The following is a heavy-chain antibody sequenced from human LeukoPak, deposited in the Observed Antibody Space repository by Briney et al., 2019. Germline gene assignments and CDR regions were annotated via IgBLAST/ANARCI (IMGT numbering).Heavy chain of an antibody. V-gene: IGHV4-59*01. J-gene: IGHJ4*02. D-gene: IGHD5-18*01. CDR3: ARGYSYYFGY. Sequence: SETLSLTCTVSGGSISSYYWSWIRQPPGKGLEWIGYIYSSGSTNYNPSLKSRVTISVDTSKSQFSLKLSSVSAADTAVYYCARGYSYYFGYWGQGTLVTVSS. CDR1: GGSISSYY. CDR2: IYSSGST.